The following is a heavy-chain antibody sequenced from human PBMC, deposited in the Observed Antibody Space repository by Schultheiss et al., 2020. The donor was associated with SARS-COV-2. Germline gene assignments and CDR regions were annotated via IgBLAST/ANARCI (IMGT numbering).Heavy chain of an antibody. CDR2: IKSKTDGGTT. CDR3: ARDAQRDGYNYGWFDP. J-gene: IGHJ5*02. CDR1: GFTFSNAW. V-gene: IGHV3-15*01. Sequence: GGSLRLSCAASGFTFSNAWMSWVRQAPGKGLEWVGRIKSKTDGGTTDYAAPVKGRFTISRDNAKHSLYLQMDSLRAEDTAVYYCARDAQRDGYNYGWFDPWGQGTLVTVSS. D-gene: IGHD5-24*01.